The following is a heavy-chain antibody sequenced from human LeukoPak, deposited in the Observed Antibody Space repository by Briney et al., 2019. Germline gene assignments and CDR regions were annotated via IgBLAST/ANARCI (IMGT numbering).Heavy chain of an antibody. CDR1: GYTFTSYY. CDR3: AREMEATVTTYALDLNY. CDR2: INPSGGST. D-gene: IGHD4-17*01. J-gene: IGHJ4*02. V-gene: IGHV1-46*01. Sequence: GASVKVSCKASGYTFTSYYMHWVRQAPGQGLEWMGIINPSGGSTSYAQKFQGRVTMTRDTSTSTVYMELSSLRSEDTAVYYCAREMEATVTTYALDLNYWGQGTLVTVSS.